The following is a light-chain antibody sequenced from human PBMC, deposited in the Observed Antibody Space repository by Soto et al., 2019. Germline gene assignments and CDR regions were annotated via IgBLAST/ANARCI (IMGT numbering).Light chain of an antibody. J-gene: IGKJ4*01. V-gene: IGKV1-33*01. Sequence: DIQMTQSPSSLSASVGDRVTITCQASQDVNNYLNWYQQKPGKAPKLLIYEASNLETGVPSRFSGSGSGTDFTCTISSLQPEDIATYYCQQYENLPPTFGGGTKVEIK. CDR3: QQYENLPPT. CDR1: QDVNNY. CDR2: EAS.